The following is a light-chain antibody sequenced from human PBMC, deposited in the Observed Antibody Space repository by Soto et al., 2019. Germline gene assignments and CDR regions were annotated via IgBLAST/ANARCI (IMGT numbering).Light chain of an antibody. J-gene: IGKJ1*01. Sequence: DIVMTQSPLSLPVTPGEPASISCRSSQSLLHSNGYNYLYWYLQKPGQSPQLLIYLGSNRSSGVPDRFSGSGSGTEFTLTISSLRPDDFATYYCQQYNDYSAWTFGQGTKVDI. V-gene: IGKV2-28*01. CDR2: LGS. CDR1: QSLLHSNGYNY. CDR3: QQYNDYSAWT.